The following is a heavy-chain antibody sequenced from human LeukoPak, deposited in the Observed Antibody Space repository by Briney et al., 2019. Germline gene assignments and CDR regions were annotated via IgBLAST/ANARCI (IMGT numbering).Heavy chain of an antibody. D-gene: IGHD2-21*02. Sequence: GGSLRLSCAASGFTFSSYSMNWVRQAPGKGLEWVSSISSSSSYIYYADSVKGRFTISRDNAKNSLYLQMNSLRAGDTAVYYCARGGIPVTGIDEVDYWGQGTLVTVSS. CDR3: ARGGIPVTGIDEVDY. V-gene: IGHV3-21*01. CDR2: ISSSSSYI. CDR1: GFTFSSYS. J-gene: IGHJ4*02.